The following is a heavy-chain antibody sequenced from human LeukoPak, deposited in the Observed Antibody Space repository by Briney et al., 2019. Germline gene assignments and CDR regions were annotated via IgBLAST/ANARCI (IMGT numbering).Heavy chain of an antibody. CDR2: ISTSGDIT. CDR1: GFTFSNYA. J-gene: IGHJ4*02. Sequence: GGSLRLSCAASGFTFSNYAMNWVRQAPGKGLEWVSAISTSGDITYYADSVKGRFTISRDNSKNTLYLQMSSLRVEDTAIYYCARNCTATNCYRYWGQGALVTVSS. CDR3: ARNCTATNCYRY. V-gene: IGHV3-23*01. D-gene: IGHD2-2*01.